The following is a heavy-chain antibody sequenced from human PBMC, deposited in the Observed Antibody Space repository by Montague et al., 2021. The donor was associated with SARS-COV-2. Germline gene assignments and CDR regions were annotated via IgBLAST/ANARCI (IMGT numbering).Heavy chain of an antibody. J-gene: IGHJ6*02. CDR2: TYHGGST. D-gene: IGHD6-19*01. CDR3: ARDLRQWLGDYYYYGLDV. CDR1: GDSISSNNW. V-gene: IGHV4-4*02. Sequence: SETLSLTCAVSGDSISSNNWWNWVRQPPGKGLEWIGETYHGGSTNYNPSLKSRVTISVDKTKNQLYLKMRSVTAAATAVYYCARDLRQWLGDYYYYGLDVWGQGTTVTVSS.